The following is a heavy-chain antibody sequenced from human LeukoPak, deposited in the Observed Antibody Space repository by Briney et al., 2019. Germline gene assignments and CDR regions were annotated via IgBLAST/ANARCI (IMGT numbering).Heavy chain of an antibody. D-gene: IGHD6-6*01. J-gene: IGHJ4*02. V-gene: IGHV1-69*05. CDR2: IIPIFGAA. CDR1: GGTFSSYA. Sequence: ASVKVSCKASGGTFSSYAISWVRQAPGQGLEWMGGIIPIFGAANYAQKFQGRVTITTDESTSTAYMELSSLRSEDTAVYYCARAREYSSSSFDYRGQGTLVTVSS. CDR3: ARAREYSSSSFDY.